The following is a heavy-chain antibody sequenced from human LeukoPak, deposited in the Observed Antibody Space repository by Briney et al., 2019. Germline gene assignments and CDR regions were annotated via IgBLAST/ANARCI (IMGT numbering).Heavy chain of an antibody. D-gene: IGHD7-27*01. V-gene: IGHV4-59*02. CDR2: IYYSGTTSGNT. Sequence: SETLSLTCTVSGGSVSSSYWSWIRQPPEKGLEWIGHIYYSGTTSGNTNYNPSLKSRVTISIDTAKNQFSLQVRSVTAADTAVYYCARGSGRYYYYGVDVWGQGTTVAVSS. CDR1: GGSVSSSY. J-gene: IGHJ6*02. CDR3: ARGSGRYYYYGVDV.